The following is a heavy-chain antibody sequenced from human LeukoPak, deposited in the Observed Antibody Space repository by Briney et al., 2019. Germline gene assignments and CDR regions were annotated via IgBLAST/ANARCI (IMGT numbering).Heavy chain of an antibody. CDR3: ARERRYYYMDV. CDR1: GGSISSSSYY. CDR2: IYYSGST. Sequence: SETLSLTCTVSGGSISSSSYYWGWIRQPPGKGLEWIGSIYYSGSTYHNPSLKSRVTISVDTSKNQFSLKLSSVTAADTAVYYCARERRYYYMDVWGKGTTVTVSS. J-gene: IGHJ6*03. V-gene: IGHV4-39*07.